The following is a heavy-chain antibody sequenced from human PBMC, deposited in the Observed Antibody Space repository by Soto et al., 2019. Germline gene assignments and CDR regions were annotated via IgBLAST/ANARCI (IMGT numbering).Heavy chain of an antibody. J-gene: IGHJ6*02. CDR3: ARERLTSYYYYAMDV. Sequence: SETLSLTCTVSGGSISSYYWSWIRQPPGKGLEWIGYIYYSGSTNYNPSLKSRVTISVDTSKNQFSLKLSSVTAADTAVYYCARERLTSYYYYAMDVCGHGTTVTVSS. D-gene: IGHD3-22*01. CDR1: GGSISSYY. V-gene: IGHV4-59*01. CDR2: IYYSGST.